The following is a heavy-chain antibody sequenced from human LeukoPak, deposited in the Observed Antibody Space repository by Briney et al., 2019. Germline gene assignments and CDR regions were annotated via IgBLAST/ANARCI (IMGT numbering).Heavy chain of an antibody. Sequence: SETLSLTCTVSGGAISSYYWSWIRQPPGTGLEWIGYIHYTGSTNYNPSLKSRVTISVDTSKNQFSLKLSSVTAADTAVYYCARVRDRSGYFYDFDYWAREPWSPSPQ. CDR1: GGAISSYY. D-gene: IGHD3-22*01. J-gene: IGHJ4*02. CDR3: ARVRDRSGYFYDFDY. CDR2: IHYTGST. V-gene: IGHV4-59*01.